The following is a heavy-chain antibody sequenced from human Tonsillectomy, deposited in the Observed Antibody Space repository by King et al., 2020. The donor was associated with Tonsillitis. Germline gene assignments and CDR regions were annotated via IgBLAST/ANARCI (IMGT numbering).Heavy chain of an antibody. J-gene: IGHJ3*02. D-gene: IGHD2-2*01. CDR2: IKSKTDGGTT. CDR1: GFTFSNAW. V-gene: IGHV3-15*01. Sequence: VQLVESGGGLVKPGGSLRLSCAASGFTFSNAWMSWVRQAPGKGLEWVGRIKSKTDGGTTDYAAPVKGRFTISRDDSKNTLYLQMNSLKTEDTAVYYCTTDESGRYCSSTSCHDDDAFDIWGQGTMVTVSS. CDR3: TTDESGRYCSSTSCHDDDAFDI.